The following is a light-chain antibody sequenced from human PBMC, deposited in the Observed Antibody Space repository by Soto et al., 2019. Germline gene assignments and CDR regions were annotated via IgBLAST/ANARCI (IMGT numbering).Light chain of an antibody. V-gene: IGKV3-11*01. J-gene: IGKJ5*01. CDR3: QQLNSTRGT. CDR1: QSVSSY. CDR2: DAS. Sequence: EIVLRQSPPTLSLSPGGRATLSCRASQSVSSYLAWYQQKPGQAPRLLIYDASNRATGIPARFSGSGSGTDFTLTISSLQPEDFATYYCQQLNSTRGTFGQGTRLEIK.